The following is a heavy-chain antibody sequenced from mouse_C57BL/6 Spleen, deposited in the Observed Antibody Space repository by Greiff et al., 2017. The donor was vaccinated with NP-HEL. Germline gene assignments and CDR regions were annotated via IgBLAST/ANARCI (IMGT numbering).Heavy chain of an antibody. Sequence: VQLQQSGPGLVKPSQSLSLTCSVTGYSITSGYYWNWIRQFPGNKLEWMGYISYDGSNNYNPSLKNRISITRDTSKNQFFLKLNSVTTEDTATYYCARWLRIGYAMDYWGQGTSVTVSS. CDR3: ARWLRIGYAMDY. CDR2: ISYDGSN. J-gene: IGHJ4*01. D-gene: IGHD2-2*01. CDR1: GYSITSGYY. V-gene: IGHV3-6*01.